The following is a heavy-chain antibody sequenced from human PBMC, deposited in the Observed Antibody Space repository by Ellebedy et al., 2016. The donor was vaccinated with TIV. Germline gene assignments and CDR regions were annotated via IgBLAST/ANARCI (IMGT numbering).Heavy chain of an antibody. CDR1: GYAFTNYG. J-gene: IGHJ4*02. CDR2: ISGSNGYT. V-gene: IGHV1-18*04. D-gene: IGHD2-21*01. Sequence: AASVKVSCKASGYAFTNYGLSWVRHAPGQGLEWMGWISGSNGYTNYVQKLHDRVTITTEPSTSTAYMELRSLRSDDTAMYYCARDQASIVATAGFDYWGQGSLVTVSS. CDR3: ARDQASIVATAGFDY.